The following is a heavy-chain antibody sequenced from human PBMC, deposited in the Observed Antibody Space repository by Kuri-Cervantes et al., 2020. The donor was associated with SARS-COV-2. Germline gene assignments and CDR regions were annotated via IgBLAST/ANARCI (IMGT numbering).Heavy chain of an antibody. D-gene: IGHD1-26*01. CDR2: INHSGST. CDR3: ARHALVGATLTWYFDY. V-gene: IGHV4-34*01. CDR1: GGSFSGYY. J-gene: IGHJ4*02. Sequence: GSLRLSCAVYGGSFSGYYWSWIRQPPGKGLEWIGEINHSGSTNYNPSLKSRVTVSVDTSKNQFSQKLSSVTAADTAVYYCARHALVGATLTWYFDYWGQGTLVTVSS.